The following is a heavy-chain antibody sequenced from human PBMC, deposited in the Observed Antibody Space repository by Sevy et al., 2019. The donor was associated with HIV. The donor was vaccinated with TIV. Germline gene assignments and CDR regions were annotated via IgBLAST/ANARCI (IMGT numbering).Heavy chain of an antibody. CDR1: GYTLTGLS. V-gene: IGHV1-24*01. J-gene: IGHJ4*02. CDR2: FDPEDGET. CDR3: ATTKDYYDSSGCPFDY. D-gene: IGHD3-22*01. Sequence: ASVKVSGKVSGYTLTGLSMHWVRQAPGKGLEWMGSFDPEDGETIYAQNFQGRVTMTEDTSTDTAYMELTSLRSEDTAVYFCATTKDYYDSSGCPFDYWGQGTLVTVSS.